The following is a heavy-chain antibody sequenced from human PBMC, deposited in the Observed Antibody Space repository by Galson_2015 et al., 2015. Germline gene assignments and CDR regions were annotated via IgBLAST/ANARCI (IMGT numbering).Heavy chain of an antibody. CDR2: ISSSSSYI. CDR1: GFGFTAYS. Sequence: SLRLSCAASGFGFTAYSMNRVRLAPGKGLEWVSSISSSSSYIYYADSVKGRFTISRDNAKKSLYLQMNSLRVEDTAVYYCARVTDYYCYMDVWGKGTTVTVSS. CDR3: ARVTDYYCYMDV. V-gene: IGHV3-21*01. J-gene: IGHJ6*03.